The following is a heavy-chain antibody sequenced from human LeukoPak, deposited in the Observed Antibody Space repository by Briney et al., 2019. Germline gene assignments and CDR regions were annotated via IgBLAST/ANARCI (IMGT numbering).Heavy chain of an antibody. D-gene: IGHD2-15*01. Sequence: ASVKISCKASGYIFTNYYLYWVRQAPGQGLEWMGWMNPNSGNTGYAQKFQGRVTITRNTSISTAYMELSSLRSEDTAVYYCARGAQAGLPYYYYMDVWGKGTTVTVSS. CDR3: ARGAQAGLPYYYYMDV. V-gene: IGHV1-8*01. CDR2: MNPNSGNT. J-gene: IGHJ6*03. CDR1: GYIFTNYY.